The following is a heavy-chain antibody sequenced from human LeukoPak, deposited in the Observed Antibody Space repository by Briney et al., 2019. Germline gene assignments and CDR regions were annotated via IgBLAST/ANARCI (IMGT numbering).Heavy chain of an antibody. D-gene: IGHD6-19*01. CDR1: GFTFDDYG. CDR3: ARDRPQTPIAVAGDFDY. Sequence: GGSLRLSCTASGFTFDDYGMSWVRQAPGKGLEWVSGINWNGGSIGYADSVKGRFTISRDNAKNSLYLQMNSLRAEDTALYYCARDRPQTPIAVAGDFDYWGQGTLVTVSS. V-gene: IGHV3-20*04. J-gene: IGHJ4*02. CDR2: INWNGGSI.